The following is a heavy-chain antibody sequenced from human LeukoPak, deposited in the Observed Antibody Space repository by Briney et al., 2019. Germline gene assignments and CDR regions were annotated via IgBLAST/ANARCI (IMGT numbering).Heavy chain of an antibody. J-gene: IGHJ4*02. D-gene: IGHD3-22*01. V-gene: IGHV1-46*01. CDR2: INPSGGST. Sequence: ASVKVSCKASGYTFTSYYMHWVRLAPGQGLEWMGIINPSGGSTSYAQKFQGRVTMNRDKSKITVHMELRGLRSEDTAVYCCARGGYYYDSSGYLSKRLFDYWGQGTLVTVFS. CDR3: ARGGYYYDSSGYLSKRLFDY. CDR1: GYTFTSYY.